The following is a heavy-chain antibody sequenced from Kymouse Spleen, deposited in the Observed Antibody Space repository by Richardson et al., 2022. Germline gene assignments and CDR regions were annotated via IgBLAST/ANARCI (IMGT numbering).Heavy chain of an antibody. D-gene: IGHD3-9*01. CDR1: GFTFSSYG. CDR3: AKDHDILTGLNWFDP. J-gene: IGHJ5*02. CDR2: ISYDGSNK. V-gene: IGHV3-30*18. Sequence: QVQLVESGGGVVQPGRSLRLSCAASGFTFSSYGMHWVRQAPGKGLEWVAVISYDGSNKYYADSVKGRFTISRDNSKNTLYLQMNSLRAEDTAVYYCAKDHDILTGLNWFDPWGQGTLVTVSS.